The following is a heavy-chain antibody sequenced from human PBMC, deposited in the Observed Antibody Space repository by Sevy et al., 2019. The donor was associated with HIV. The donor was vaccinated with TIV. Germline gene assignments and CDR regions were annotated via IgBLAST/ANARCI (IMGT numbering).Heavy chain of an antibody. Sequence: GGSLRLSCAASGFTVSSNYMSWVRQAPGKGLEWVSVIYSGGSTYYADSVKGRVTISRDNSKNTLYLQMNRLRAEDTAVYYCARGRTSGSYRVGAFDIWGQGTMVIVSS. J-gene: IGHJ3*02. D-gene: IGHD3-10*01. CDR1: GFTVSSNY. CDR2: IYSGGST. V-gene: IGHV3-66*02. CDR3: ARGRTSGSYRVGAFDI.